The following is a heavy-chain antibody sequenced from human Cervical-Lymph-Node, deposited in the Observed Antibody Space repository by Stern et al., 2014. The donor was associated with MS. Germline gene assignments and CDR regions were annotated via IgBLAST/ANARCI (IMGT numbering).Heavy chain of an antibody. CDR3: ARQGCATTSCHTIDS. D-gene: IGHD2-2*02. CDR1: GYSFTNSW. J-gene: IGHJ4*02. V-gene: IGHV5-51*01. Sequence: EVQLVESGAEVKKPGQSLKISCKGSGYSFTNSWIGWVRQMPGKGLELMGIISPVDSENRYSPSFQGQVTLSVDKSITTAYVQWTSLEASDTAMYYCARQGCATTSCHTIDSWGQGTLITVSS. CDR2: ISPVDSEN.